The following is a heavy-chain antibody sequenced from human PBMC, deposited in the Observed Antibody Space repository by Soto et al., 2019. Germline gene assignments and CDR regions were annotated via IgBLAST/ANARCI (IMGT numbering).Heavy chain of an antibody. Sequence: GGSVRLSCAASGFTFSSYWMHWVRQAPGKGLVWVSRINSDGSSTSYADSVKGRFTISRDNAKNTLYLQMNSLRAEDTAVYYCAREASRGWFDPWGQGTLVTVSS. CDR2: INSDGSST. V-gene: IGHV3-74*01. CDR3: AREASRGWFDP. D-gene: IGHD3-16*01. CDR1: GFTFSSYW. J-gene: IGHJ5*02.